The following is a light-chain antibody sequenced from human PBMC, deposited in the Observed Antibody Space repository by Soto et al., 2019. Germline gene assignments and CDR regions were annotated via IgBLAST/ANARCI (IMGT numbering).Light chain of an antibody. CDR3: QQSGSSPQT. CDR1: QSVRNNY. J-gene: IGKJ1*01. Sequence: IVLTQSPGTLSLSPGERATLSCRASQSVRNNYLAWYQHKPGQAPRLLMYGASSRATGIPDRFSGSGSGTDFTLTIYRLEPEDFAVYYCQQSGSSPQTFGQGTKVDIK. CDR2: GAS. V-gene: IGKV3-20*01.